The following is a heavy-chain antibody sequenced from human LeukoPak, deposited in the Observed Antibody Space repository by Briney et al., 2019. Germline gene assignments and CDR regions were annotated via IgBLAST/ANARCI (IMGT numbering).Heavy chain of an antibody. D-gene: IGHD3-10*01. CDR3: ARGYYGSGSHCCHMDV. Sequence: SETLSLTCTVSGGSISSYYWSWIRQPAGKGLEWIGRIYTSGSTNYNPSLKSRVTMSVDTSNNQFSLKLSSVTAADTAVYYCARGYYGSGSHCCHMDVWGKGTTITVS. CDR1: GGSISSYY. CDR2: IYTSGST. J-gene: IGHJ6*03. V-gene: IGHV4-4*07.